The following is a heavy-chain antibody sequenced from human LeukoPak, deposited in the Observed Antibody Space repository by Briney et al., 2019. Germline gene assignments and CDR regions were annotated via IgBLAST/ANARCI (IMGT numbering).Heavy chain of an antibody. CDR2: KYYSGSA. CDR1: GVSISDGRYY. V-gene: IGHV4-31*03. CDR3: ATPYCSSISCLDVFNI. J-gene: IGHJ3*02. Sequence: PSQTLSLTCSVSGVSISDGRYYWTWIRQHPGRGLGWIGYKYYSGSAKYNPSLKSRLTISVDTSKNQFSLQLSSVTAADTAMYYCATPYCSSISCLDVFNIWGQGTMVTVSS. D-gene: IGHD2-2*01.